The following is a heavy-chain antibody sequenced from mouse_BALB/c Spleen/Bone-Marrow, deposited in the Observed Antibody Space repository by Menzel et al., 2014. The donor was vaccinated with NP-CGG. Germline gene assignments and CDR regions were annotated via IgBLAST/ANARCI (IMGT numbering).Heavy chain of an antibody. CDR2: ISSGGSYT. V-gene: IGHV5-9-4*01. J-gene: IGHJ4*01. CDR1: GFTFSSYA. Sequence: EVQGVESGGGLVKPGGSLKLSCAASGFTFSSYAMSWVRQSPEKRLEWVAEISSGGSYTYYPDTATGRFTISRDNAKNTLYLEMSSLRSEDTAMYYCAREGLRRRAAMDYWGQGTSVTVSS. CDR3: AREGLRRRAAMDY. D-gene: IGHD2-4*01.